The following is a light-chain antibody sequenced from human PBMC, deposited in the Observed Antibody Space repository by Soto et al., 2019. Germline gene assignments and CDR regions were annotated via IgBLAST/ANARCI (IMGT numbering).Light chain of an antibody. V-gene: IGKV1-33*01. CDR2: GVF. Sequence: DIQMTQSPSSLSASVGDRVTVTCQASQDMNNYLNWYQQKPGKAPKLLIYGVFNLETGVPSRFSGSGSGTDFTLTISSLQPEDIATYFCQQYDNLPLTFGGGTKVEIK. CDR1: QDMNNY. J-gene: IGKJ4*01. CDR3: QQYDNLPLT.